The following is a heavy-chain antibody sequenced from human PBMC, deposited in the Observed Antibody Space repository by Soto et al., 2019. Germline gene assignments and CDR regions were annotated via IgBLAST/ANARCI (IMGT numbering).Heavy chain of an antibody. CDR2: IIPIFGTA. CDR1: GGTLSSYA. J-gene: IGHJ6*02. D-gene: IGHD1-7*01. Sequence: GTSVKASCKASGGTLSSYAIRWVRQAPGQGLEWMGGIIPIFGTANYAQKFQGRVTITADKSTSTAYMELSSLRSEDTAVYYCARVWNYVRDYYYYGMDVWGQGTTVTVSS. V-gene: IGHV1-69*06. CDR3: ARVWNYVRDYYYYGMDV.